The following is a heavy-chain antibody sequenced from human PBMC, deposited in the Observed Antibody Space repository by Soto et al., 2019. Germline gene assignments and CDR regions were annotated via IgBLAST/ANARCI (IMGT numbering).Heavy chain of an antibody. D-gene: IGHD3-16*01. Sequence: ASVNVSCKSSGYTFTSYYMHWVRQAPGQGLECMGIINPSGGSTIYAQKFQGRVTMTRDTSTSTVYMELSSLRSEDTAVYYCARWGAVAFDIWGQGTMVTVSS. CDR3: ARWGAVAFDI. CDR2: INPSGGST. J-gene: IGHJ3*02. CDR1: GYTFTSYY. V-gene: IGHV1-46*01.